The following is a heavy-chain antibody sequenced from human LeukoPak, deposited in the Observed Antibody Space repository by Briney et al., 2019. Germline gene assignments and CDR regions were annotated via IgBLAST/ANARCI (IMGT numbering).Heavy chain of an antibody. Sequence: SETLSLTCTVSGGSISSGGYYWSWIRQHPGKGLEWIGYIYYSGSTYYNPSLKSRVTISVDTSKNQFSLKLSSVTAADTAVYYCARVEEYTAGAFDIWGQGTMVTVSS. J-gene: IGHJ3*02. CDR2: IYYSGST. V-gene: IGHV4-31*03. D-gene: IGHD2/OR15-2a*01. CDR3: ARVEEYTAGAFDI. CDR1: GGSISSGGYY.